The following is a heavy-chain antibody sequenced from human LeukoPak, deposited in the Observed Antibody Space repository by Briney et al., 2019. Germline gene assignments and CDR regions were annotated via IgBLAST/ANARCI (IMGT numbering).Heavy chain of an antibody. CDR1: RFTFSRYA. CDR2: VNNKGNNK. J-gene: IGHJ4*02. D-gene: IGHD1-26*01. Sequence: GGFLRLSCAATRFTFSRYAMSWVRQAPGKGLEWVSAVNNKGNNKYYADSVKGRFTISRDNSKNTLYLQMDSLRAEDTAVYYCAKDVRGGPILGAGSVDFWGQGTLVTVSS. V-gene: IGHV3-23*05. CDR3: AKDVRGGPILGAGSVDF.